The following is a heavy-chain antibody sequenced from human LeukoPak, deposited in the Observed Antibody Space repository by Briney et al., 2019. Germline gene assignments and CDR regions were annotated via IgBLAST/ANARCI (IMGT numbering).Heavy chain of an antibody. CDR2: IIPTLGIA. Sequence: ASVKVSCKASGGTFSSYTISWVRQAPGQGLEWMGRIIPTLGIANYAQKFQGRVTITADKSTSTAYMELSSLRSEDTAVYYCARSGGSSSWSSYYYYGMDVWGKGTTVTVSS. V-gene: IGHV1-69*02. D-gene: IGHD6-13*01. J-gene: IGHJ6*04. CDR1: GGTFSSYT. CDR3: ARSGGSSSWSSYYYYGMDV.